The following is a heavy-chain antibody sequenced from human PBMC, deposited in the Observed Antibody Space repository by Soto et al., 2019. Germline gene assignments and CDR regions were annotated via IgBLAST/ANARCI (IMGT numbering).Heavy chain of an antibody. CDR1: GFTFSSYA. CDR3: ARDSVGGGDLQLDY. D-gene: IGHD2-21*01. V-gene: IGHV3-30-3*01. J-gene: IGHJ4*02. Sequence: GGSLRLSCAASGFTFSSYAMHWVRQAPGKGLEWVAVISYDGSNKYYADSVKGRFTTSRDNSKNTLYLQMNSLRAEDTAVYYCARDSVGGGDLQLDYWGQGTLVTVSS. CDR2: ISYDGSNK.